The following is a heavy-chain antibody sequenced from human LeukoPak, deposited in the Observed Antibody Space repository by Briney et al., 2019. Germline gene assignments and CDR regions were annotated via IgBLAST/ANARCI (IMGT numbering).Heavy chain of an antibody. V-gene: IGHV3-20*04. CDR2: INWNGGST. CDR3: ARDPRRYYDSSGYLGDY. D-gene: IGHD3-22*01. J-gene: IGHJ4*02. Sequence: AGGSLRLSCAASGFIFDDYGMSWVRHAPGKGLEWVSGINWNGGSTGYADSVKGRFNISRHNAKNSLYLQMNSLRAEDTALYYCARDPRRYYDSSGYLGDYWGQGTLVTVSS. CDR1: GFIFDDYG.